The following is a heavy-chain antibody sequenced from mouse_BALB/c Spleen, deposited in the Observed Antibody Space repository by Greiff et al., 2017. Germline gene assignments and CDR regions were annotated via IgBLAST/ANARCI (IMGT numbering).Heavy chain of an antibody. V-gene: IGHV5-6*01. J-gene: IGHJ1*01. CDR1: GFTFSSYG. CDR2: ISSGGSYT. Sequence: EVHLVESGGDLVKPGGSLKLSCAASGFTFSSYGMSWVRQTPDKRLEWVATISSGGSYTYYPDSVKGRFTISRDNAKNTLYLQMSSLKSEDTAMYYCARGPTATYWYFDVWGAGTTVTVSS. CDR3: ARGPTATYWYFDV. D-gene: IGHD1-2*01.